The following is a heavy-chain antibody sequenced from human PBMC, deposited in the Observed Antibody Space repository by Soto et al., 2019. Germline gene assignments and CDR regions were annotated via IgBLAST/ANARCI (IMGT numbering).Heavy chain of an antibody. Sequence: EVQLLESGGALVQPGGSLRLSCAASGFTFSSYAMSWVRQARGKGLEWVSAISVSGDITYYADSVKGRFSISRDNSKDTMYLQMNSLRAEDTAIYYCAKDRSRGITVTADYWGQGTLVTVSS. CDR2: ISVSGDIT. D-gene: IGHD4-17*01. V-gene: IGHV3-23*01. CDR3: AKDRSRGITVTADY. J-gene: IGHJ4*02. CDR1: GFTFSSYA.